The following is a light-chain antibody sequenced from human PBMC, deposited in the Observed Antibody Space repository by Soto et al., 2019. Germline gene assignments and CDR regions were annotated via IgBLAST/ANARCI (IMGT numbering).Light chain of an antibody. CDR2: GAS. J-gene: IGKJ1*01. CDR1: QSISSK. Sequence: EIAMTQSPATLSVSPGERATLSCRASQSISSKLAWYQQKPGQAPKILIYGASTRATGIPPRCSGSGSGTEFILPISSLLQEDVVVYYCQQYYNSSPKTFGQGTKVEIK. CDR3: QQYYNSSPKT. V-gene: IGKV3-15*01.